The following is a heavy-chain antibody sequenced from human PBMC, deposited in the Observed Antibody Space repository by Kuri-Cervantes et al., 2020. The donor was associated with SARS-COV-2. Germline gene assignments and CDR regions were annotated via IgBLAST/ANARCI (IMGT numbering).Heavy chain of an antibody. J-gene: IGHJ3*02. CDR3: ASKGQLEDAFDI. D-gene: IGHD6-6*01. CDR1: GYSISSGYY. CDR2: IYHSGST. Sequence: ESLKISCTVSGYSISSGYYWGWIRQPPGRGLEWIGSIYHSGSTYYNPSFKSRVTISVDTSKNQFSLKLSSVTAADTAVYYCASKGQLEDAFDIWGQGTMVTVSS. V-gene: IGHV4-38-2*02.